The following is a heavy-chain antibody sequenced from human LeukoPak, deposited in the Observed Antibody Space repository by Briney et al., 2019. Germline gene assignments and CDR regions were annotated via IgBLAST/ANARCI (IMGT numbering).Heavy chain of an antibody. Sequence: ASVKVSCKAAGYSLITYGISWVRQAPGQGLEWMGRISAYNGNTNYAQKLQGRVTVTTDTSTNTAYMELRSLRSDDTAVYYCARERKSSYDTLTGYYKSDAFDIWGQGTMVTVSS. CDR3: ARERKSSYDTLTGYYKSDAFDI. J-gene: IGHJ3*02. D-gene: IGHD3-9*01. CDR1: GYSLITYG. V-gene: IGHV1-18*01. CDR2: ISAYNGNT.